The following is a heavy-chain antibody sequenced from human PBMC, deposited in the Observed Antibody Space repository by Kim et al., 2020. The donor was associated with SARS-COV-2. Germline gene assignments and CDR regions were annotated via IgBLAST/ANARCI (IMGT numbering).Heavy chain of an antibody. D-gene: IGHD2-2*01. J-gene: IGHJ4*02. V-gene: IGHV4-4*07. CDR3: ARGLLGIPAALDY. Sequence: NSHPSLNSRLTMSLDTSKNQFSLNLTSVTTEDTAVYYCARGLLGIPAALDYWGQGALVTVSS.